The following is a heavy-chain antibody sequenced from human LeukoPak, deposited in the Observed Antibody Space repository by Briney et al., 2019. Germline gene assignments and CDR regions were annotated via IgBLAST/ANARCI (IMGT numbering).Heavy chain of an antibody. CDR1: GFTFSSYS. CDR2: ISSSSSYI. D-gene: IGHD3-10*01. J-gene: IGHJ4*02. Sequence: GGSLRLSCAASGFTFSSYSMNWVRQAPGKGLEWVSSISSSSSYIYYADSVKGRFTISRDNAKNSLYLQMNSLRAEDTAVYYCARDRLRGVMDFYYWGQGTLVTVSS. V-gene: IGHV3-21*01. CDR3: ARDRLRGVMDFYY.